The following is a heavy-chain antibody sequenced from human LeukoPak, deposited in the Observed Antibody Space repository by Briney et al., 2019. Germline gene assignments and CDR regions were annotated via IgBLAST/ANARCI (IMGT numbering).Heavy chain of an antibody. CDR1: GFTFSSYW. V-gene: IGHV3-74*01. J-gene: IGHJ3*02. CDR3: AREPAARGGRSIAVADDAFDI. Sequence: PGGSLRLSCAASGFTFSSYWMHWVRQAPGKGLVWVSRINSDGSSTSYADSVKGRFTISRDNATNTLYLQMNSLRAEDTAVYYCAREPAARGGRSIAVADDAFDIWGQGTMVTASS. CDR2: INSDGSST. D-gene: IGHD6-19*01.